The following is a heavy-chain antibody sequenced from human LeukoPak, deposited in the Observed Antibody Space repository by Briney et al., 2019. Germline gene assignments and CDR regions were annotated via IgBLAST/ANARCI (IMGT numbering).Heavy chain of an antibody. V-gene: IGHV4-59*08. Sequence: SETLSLTCTVSGGSISSYYWSWTRQPPGKGLEWIGYIYYSGSTNYNPSLKSRVTISVDTSKNQFSLKLSPVTAADTAVYYCARHDWAGGSFDYWGQGTLVTVSS. CDR3: ARHDWAGGSFDY. CDR2: IYYSGST. D-gene: IGHD2-21*01. J-gene: IGHJ4*02. CDR1: GGSISSYY.